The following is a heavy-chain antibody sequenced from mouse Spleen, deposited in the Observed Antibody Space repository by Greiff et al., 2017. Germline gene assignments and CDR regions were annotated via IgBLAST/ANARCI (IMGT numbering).Heavy chain of an antibody. D-gene: IGHD2-1*01. CDR2: IYPGSGNT. J-gene: IGHJ4*01. V-gene: IGHV1-76*01. Sequence: QVQLQQSGAELVRPGASVKLSCKASGYTFTDYYINWVKQRPGQGLEWIARIYPGSGNTYYNEKFKGKATLTAEKSSSTAYMQLSSLTSEDSAVYFCATIYYGAMDYWGQGTSVTVSS. CDR1: GYTFTDYY. CDR3: ATIYYGAMDY.